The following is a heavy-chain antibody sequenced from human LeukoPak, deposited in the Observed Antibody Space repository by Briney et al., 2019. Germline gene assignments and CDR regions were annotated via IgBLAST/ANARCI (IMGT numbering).Heavy chain of an antibody. V-gene: IGHV3-48*03. Sequence: GGSLRLSCAASGFTFSSYEMNWVRQAPGKGLEWVSYISSSGSTIYYADSVKGRFTISRDNAKNSLYLQMNSLRAEDTVVYYCAREGMAGTGGWDYWGQGTLVTVSS. D-gene: IGHD6-19*01. CDR2: ISSSGSTI. CDR1: GFTFSSYE. CDR3: AREGMAGTGGWDY. J-gene: IGHJ4*02.